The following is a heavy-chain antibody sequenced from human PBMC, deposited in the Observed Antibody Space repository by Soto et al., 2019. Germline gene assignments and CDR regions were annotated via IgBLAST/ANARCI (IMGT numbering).Heavy chain of an antibody. CDR1: GFSLSTSGVG. D-gene: IGHD3-3*01. CDR2: IYWDDDK. Sequence: QITLKESGPTLVKPTQTLTLTCTFSGFSLSTSGVGVGWIRQPPGKALEWLALIYWDDDKRYSPSLKSRLTITQDASKIQVVLTMTNMNPVDTASYYCAPTYYDFWSGYDRGINWFAPWGQGTLVTVSS. J-gene: IGHJ5*02. V-gene: IGHV2-5*02. CDR3: APTYYDFWSGYDRGINWFAP.